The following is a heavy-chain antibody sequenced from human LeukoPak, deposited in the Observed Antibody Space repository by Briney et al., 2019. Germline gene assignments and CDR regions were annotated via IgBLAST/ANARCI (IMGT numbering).Heavy chain of an antibody. CDR3: SKDTVKVTTIRRVPHYMDV. D-gene: IGHD5-12*01. CDR1: GFTFISYG. CDR2: IRYDGSNK. J-gene: IGHJ6*03. V-gene: IGHV3-30*02. Sequence: GGSLRLSRAASGFTFISYGMHWVRQAPGKGLEWVTFIRYDGSNKYYADSVKGRFIISRDNSKNTLYLQMNSLRAEDTAVYYCSKDTVKVTTIRRVPHYMDVWGKGTTVTISS.